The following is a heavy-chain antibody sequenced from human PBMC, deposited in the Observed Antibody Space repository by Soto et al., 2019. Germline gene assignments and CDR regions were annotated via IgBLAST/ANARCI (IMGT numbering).Heavy chain of an antibody. J-gene: IGHJ4*02. CDR2: ISYEGSHT. D-gene: IGHD2-15*01. Sequence: QVQLVESGGGVVQPGRSVRLSCAASGFIFSSYGMHWVRQAPGKGLEWVAVISYEGSHTYYADSVKGRFTITRDNSKNTLYLQVNSLRPEDTAVYYCAKEVHCGGGSCSWSEGFDYWGQGTLLTVSS. V-gene: IGHV3-30*18. CDR1: GFIFSSYG. CDR3: AKEVHCGGGSCSWSEGFDY.